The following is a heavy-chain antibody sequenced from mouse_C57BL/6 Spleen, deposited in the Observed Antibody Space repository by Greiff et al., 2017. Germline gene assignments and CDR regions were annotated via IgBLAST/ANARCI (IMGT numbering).Heavy chain of an antibody. J-gene: IGHJ2*01. CDR3: ARPDYYGSSPFDY. D-gene: IGHD1-1*01. V-gene: IGHV5-17*01. CDR2: ISSGSSTI. CDR1: GFTFSDYG. Sequence: EVQLVESGGGLVKPGGSLKLSCAASGFTFSDYGMHWVRQAPEKGLEWVAYISSGSSTIYYADTVKGRFTISRDNAKNTLFLQMTSLRSADTAMYYCARPDYYGSSPFDYWGQGTTLTVSS.